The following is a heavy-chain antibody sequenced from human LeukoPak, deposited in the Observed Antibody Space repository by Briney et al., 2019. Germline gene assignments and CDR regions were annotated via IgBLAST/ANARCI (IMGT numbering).Heavy chain of an antibody. J-gene: IGHJ5*02. CDR2: ISSSGSTI. V-gene: IGHV3-48*03. CDR3: ARQLWLRGGYNWLVP. CDR1: GFTFSSYE. D-gene: IGHD5-18*01. Sequence: GGSLRLSCAASGFTFSSYEMNWVRQAPGKGLEWVSYISSSGSTIYYADSVKGRFTISRDNAKNSLYLQMNSLRAEDTAVYYCARQLWLRGGYNWLVPWGQGTLVTVSS.